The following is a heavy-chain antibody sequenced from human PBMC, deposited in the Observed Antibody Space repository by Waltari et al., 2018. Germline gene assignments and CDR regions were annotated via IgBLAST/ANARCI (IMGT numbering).Heavy chain of an antibody. CDR3: AKIAVAGGIDY. D-gene: IGHD6-19*01. Sequence: QVQLQESGPGLVKPSETLSLTCTVSGYSISSGYYWGWIRQPPGKGLEWIGSICHSGDTYYNPSLKSRCTISVDTAKTQVSLKLSSVTAADTAVYYCAKIAVAGGIDYWGQGTLVTVSS. V-gene: IGHV4-38-2*02. CDR1: GYSISSGYY. J-gene: IGHJ4*02. CDR2: ICHSGDT.